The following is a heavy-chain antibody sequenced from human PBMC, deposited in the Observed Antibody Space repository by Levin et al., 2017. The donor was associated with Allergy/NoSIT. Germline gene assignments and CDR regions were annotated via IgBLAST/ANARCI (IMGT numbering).Heavy chain of an antibody. CDR1: GYTFTSYG. CDR3: ARANDCSSTSCYSWFDP. D-gene: IGHD2-2*01. Sequence: GSLKISCKASGYTFTSYGISWVRQAPGQGLEWMGWISAYNGNTNYAQKLQGRVTMTTDTSTSTAYMELRSLRSDDTAVYYCARANDCSSTSCYSWFDPWGQGTLVTVSS. V-gene: IGHV1-18*01. CDR2: ISAYNGNT. J-gene: IGHJ5*02.